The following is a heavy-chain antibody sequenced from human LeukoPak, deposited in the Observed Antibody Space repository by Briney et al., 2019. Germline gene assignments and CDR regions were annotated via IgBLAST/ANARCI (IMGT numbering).Heavy chain of an antibody. CDR1: GFTFSSDS. D-gene: IGHD3-9*01. CDR2: INSSSSTI. Sequence: GGSLRLSCAASGFTFSSDSMNWVRQAPGKGLEWVSYINSSSSTIYYADSVKGRFTISRDNAKNSLYLQMNSLRAEDTAVYYCAREGYDILTGYYKTINFDYWGQGTLVTVSS. J-gene: IGHJ4*02. V-gene: IGHV3-48*04. CDR3: AREGYDILTGYYKTINFDY.